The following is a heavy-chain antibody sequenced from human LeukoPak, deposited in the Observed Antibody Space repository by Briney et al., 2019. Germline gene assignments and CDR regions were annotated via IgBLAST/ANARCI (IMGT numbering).Heavy chain of an antibody. CDR1: GFTFSSYG. CDR3: AKRMDGYYRQSYFDY. CDR2: IWNDGSNK. D-gene: IGHD3-22*01. V-gene: IGHV3-33*06. J-gene: IGHJ4*02. Sequence: HSGGSLRLSCAASGFTFSSYGMHWVRQAPGKGLEWVAVIWNDGSNKYYADSVKGRFTISRDNSKNTLYLQMNSLRAEDTAVYYCAKRMDGYYRQSYFDYWGQGTLVTVSS.